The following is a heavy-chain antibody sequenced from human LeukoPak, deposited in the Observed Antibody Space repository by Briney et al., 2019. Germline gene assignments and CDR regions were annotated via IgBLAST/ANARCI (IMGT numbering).Heavy chain of an antibody. CDR1: GGTFSSYA. V-gene: IGHV1-69*05. D-gene: IGHD3-22*01. CDR3: ARDLGYYYDSSGNDY. Sequence: ASVKVSCKASGGTFSSYAISWVRQAPGQGLEWMGRIIPIFGTANYAQKLQGRVTMTTDTSTSTAYMELRSLRSDDTAVYYCARDLGYYYDSSGNDYWGQGTLVTVSS. CDR2: IIPIFGTA. J-gene: IGHJ4*02.